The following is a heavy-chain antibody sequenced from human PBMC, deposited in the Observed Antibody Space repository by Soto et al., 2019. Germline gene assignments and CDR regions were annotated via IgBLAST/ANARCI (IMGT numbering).Heavy chain of an antibody. CDR1: GGSISSGDYY. V-gene: IGHV4-30-4*01. D-gene: IGHD3-10*01. J-gene: IGHJ5*02. CDR2: IYYSGST. CDR3: ARTLEDIYFGSGSYYNAKNWFDP. Sequence: SETLSLTCTVSGGSISSGDYYWSWIRQPPGKGLEWIGYIYYSGSTYYNPSLKSRVTISVDTSKNQFSLKLSSVTAADTAVYYCARTLEDIYFGSGSYYNAKNWFDPWGQGTLVTVSS.